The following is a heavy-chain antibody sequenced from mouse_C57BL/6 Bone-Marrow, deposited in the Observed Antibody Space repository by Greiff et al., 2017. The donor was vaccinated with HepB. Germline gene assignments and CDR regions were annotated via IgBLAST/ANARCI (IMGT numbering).Heavy chain of an antibody. V-gene: IGHV5-17*01. CDR2: ISSGSSTI. D-gene: IGHD2-4*01. CDR3: ARHDYDGDYYAMDY. CDR1: GFTFRDYG. J-gene: IGHJ4*01. Sequence: EVQVVESGGGLVKPGGSLKLSCAASGFTFRDYGMHWVRQAPEKGLEWVAYISSGSSTIYSADTVKGRFTISRDNAKDTLFLQMTSLRSEDTAMYYCARHDYDGDYYAMDYWGQGTSVTVSS.